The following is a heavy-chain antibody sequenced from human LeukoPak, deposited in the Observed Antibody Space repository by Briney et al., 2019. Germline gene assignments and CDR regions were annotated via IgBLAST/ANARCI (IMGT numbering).Heavy chain of an antibody. CDR2: IYYSGTT. D-gene: IGHD2-15*01. V-gene: IGHV4-31*03. CDR1: GGSISSDGYY. CDR3: ARYRDSGGRLAFDI. J-gene: IGHJ3*02. Sequence: SETLSLTCTVSGGSISSDGYYWTWIRRHPGKGLEWIGYIYYSGTTYYNPSLESRVTLSVDTSKNQFSLRLSSVTAADTAVYYCARYRDSGGRLAFDIWGQGTMATASS.